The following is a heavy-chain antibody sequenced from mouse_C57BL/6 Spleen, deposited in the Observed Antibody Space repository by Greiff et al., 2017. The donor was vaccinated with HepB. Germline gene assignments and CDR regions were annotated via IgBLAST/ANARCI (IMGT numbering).Heavy chain of an antibody. CDR2: IDPNSGGT. CDR1: GYTFTSYW. CDR3: ARKGELPGYFDY. D-gene: IGHD2-1*01. J-gene: IGHJ2*01. V-gene: IGHV1-72*01. Sequence: QVQLQQPGAELVKPGASVKLSCKASGYTFTSYWMHWVKQRPGQGLEWIGRIDPNSGGTKYNEKFKSKATLTVDKPSSTAYMQLSSLTSEDSAVYYCARKGELPGYFDYWGQGTTLTVSS.